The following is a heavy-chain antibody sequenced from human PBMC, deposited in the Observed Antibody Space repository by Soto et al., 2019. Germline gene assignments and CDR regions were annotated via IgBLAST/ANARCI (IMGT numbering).Heavy chain of an antibody. Sequence: SETLSLTCTVSGGSISSYYWSWIRQPPGKGLEWIGYIYYSGSTNYNPSLKSRVTISVDTSKNQFSLKLSSVTAADTAVYYCARRTRGDFWRKNAFDIWGQGTMVTVSS. V-gene: IGHV4-59*08. J-gene: IGHJ3*02. CDR1: GGSISSYY. CDR2: IYYSGST. CDR3: ARRTRGDFWRKNAFDI. D-gene: IGHD3-3*01.